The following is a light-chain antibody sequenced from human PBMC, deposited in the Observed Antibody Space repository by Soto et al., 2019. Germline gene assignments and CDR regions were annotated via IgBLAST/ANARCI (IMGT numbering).Light chain of an antibody. Sequence: EVVMRQSPATLSVSAGEGATLSCRASQGIGGTLAWYQHKPGQTPRLLIYDTSTRATGVPTRFSGSRSGAEFTLTINSLQSEDFAVYYCQPYNNWPLTFGGGTKVDIK. CDR2: DTS. CDR3: QPYNNWPLT. V-gene: IGKV3-15*01. CDR1: QGIGGT. J-gene: IGKJ4*01.